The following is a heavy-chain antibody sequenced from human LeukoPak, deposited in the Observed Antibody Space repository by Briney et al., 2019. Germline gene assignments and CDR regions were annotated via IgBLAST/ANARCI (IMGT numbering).Heavy chain of an antibody. J-gene: IGHJ4*02. V-gene: IGHV3-30*18. Sequence: GGSLRLSCAASGFTFSSYGMHWVRQAPGKGLEWVAVISYDGGNEYYADSVKGRFTISRDNSKNTLYLEMNSLRAEDTAVYYCAKDLPFKGIAAAEGLDYWGQGTLVTVSS. CDR3: AKDLPFKGIAAAEGLDY. D-gene: IGHD6-13*01. CDR1: GFTFSSYG. CDR2: ISYDGGNE.